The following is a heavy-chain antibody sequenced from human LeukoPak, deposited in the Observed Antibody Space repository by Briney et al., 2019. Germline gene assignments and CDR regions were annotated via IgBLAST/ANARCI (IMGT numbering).Heavy chain of an antibody. D-gene: IGHD1-26*01. V-gene: IGHV3-23*01. Sequence: GGSLRLSCVASGFTFSNYGMTWVRQAPGKGLEWVSVISGSAGSSNYADSVKGRFTISRDNSKNTLYLQMNSPRAEDTAVYYCAKASYSGSYSSFDYYYHMDVWGKGTTVTVSS. CDR2: ISGSAGSS. CDR3: AKASYSGSYSSFDYYYHMDV. CDR1: GFTFSNYG. J-gene: IGHJ6*03.